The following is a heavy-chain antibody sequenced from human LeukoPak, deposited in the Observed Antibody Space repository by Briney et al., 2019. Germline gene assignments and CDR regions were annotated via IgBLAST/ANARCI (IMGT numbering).Heavy chain of an antibody. Sequence: PGWSLRLSCAASGFTFNSYTMNWVRQAPGKGLEWVSSISSSSSRSSYISYADSVKGRFTISRDNAKNSLYLQMNSLRAEDTAVYYCARDRPNYHESDGHYYNRDGDHWGQGTLVTVSS. CDR3: ARDRPNYHESDGHYYNRDGDH. J-gene: IGHJ5*02. D-gene: IGHD1-14*01. CDR1: GFTFNSYT. CDR2: ISSSSSRSSYI. V-gene: IGHV3-21*01.